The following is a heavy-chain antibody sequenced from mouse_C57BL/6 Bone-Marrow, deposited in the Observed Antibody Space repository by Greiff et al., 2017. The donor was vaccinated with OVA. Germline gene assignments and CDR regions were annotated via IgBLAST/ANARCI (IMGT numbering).Heavy chain of an antibody. J-gene: IGHJ1*03. CDR2: IWTGGGT. CDR3: ARRGYYGSSWYFDV. D-gene: IGHD1-1*01. Sequence: VMLVESGPGLVAPSQSLSITCTVSGFSLTSYAISWVRQPPGKGLEWLGVIWTGGGTNYNSALKSRLSISKDNSKSQVFLKMNSLQTDDTARYYCARRGYYGSSWYFDVWGTGTTVTVSS. CDR1: GFSLTSYA. V-gene: IGHV2-9-1*01.